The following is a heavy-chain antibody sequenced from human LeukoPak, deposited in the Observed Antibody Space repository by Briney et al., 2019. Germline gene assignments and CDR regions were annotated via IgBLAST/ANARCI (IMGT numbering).Heavy chain of an antibody. CDR3: AKDIKKGENYDFWSGYTHGFDY. V-gene: IGHV3-30*02. D-gene: IGHD3-3*01. Sequence: GGSLRLSCAASGFTFSSYGMHWVSQAPGKWLGWVAFIRYDGSNKYYADSVKGRFTISRDNSKNTLYLQMNSLRAEDTAVYYCAKDIKKGENYDFWSGYTHGFDYWGQGTLVTVSS. CDR1: GFTFSSYG. CDR2: IRYDGSNK. J-gene: IGHJ4*02.